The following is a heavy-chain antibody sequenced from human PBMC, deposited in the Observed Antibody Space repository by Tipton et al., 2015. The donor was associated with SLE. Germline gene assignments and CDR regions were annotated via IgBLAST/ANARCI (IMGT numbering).Heavy chain of an antibody. CDR1: GYSISSGSY. V-gene: IGHV4-38-2*02. Sequence: TLSLTCTVSGYSISSGSYWGWIRQPPGKGLEWLGIILSSGYTYYNPSLRIRVTISDDTSKNKISLKLSSVTAADTAVYYCAKWAANWGAVDIWGQGTLVTVSS. CDR2: ILSSGYT. CDR3: AKWAANWGAVDI. J-gene: IGHJ3*02. D-gene: IGHD3-16*01.